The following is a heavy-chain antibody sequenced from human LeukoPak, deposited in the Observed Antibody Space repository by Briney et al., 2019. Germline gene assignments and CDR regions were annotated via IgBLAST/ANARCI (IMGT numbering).Heavy chain of an antibody. CDR1: GFTFSSFG. D-gene: IGHD6-19*01. CDR3: AKVGGGVAGHFDY. V-gene: IGHV3-30*18. CDR2: ISYDGSNT. J-gene: IGHJ4*02. Sequence: GGSLSLSCPASGFTFSSFGMHWDRQAPGKGLEWVAVISYDGSNTYYADSVKGRFTISRDNSKNTLYLQMNSLRAEDTAVYYCAKVGGGVAGHFDYWGQGTLVTVSS.